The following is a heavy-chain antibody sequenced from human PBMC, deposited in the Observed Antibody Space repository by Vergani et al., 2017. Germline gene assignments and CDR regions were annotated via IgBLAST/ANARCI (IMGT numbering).Heavy chain of an antibody. CDR1: GGSFSGYY. Sequence: QVQLQQWGAGLLKPSETLSLTCAVYGGSFSGYYWSWIRQPPGKGLEWIGEINHSGSTNYNPSLKSRVTISVDTSKNQFYLKLSSVTAADTAVYYCASSYYYDSSGYAPGYWGQGTLVTVSS. CDR2: INHSGST. CDR3: ASSYYYDSSGYAPGY. J-gene: IGHJ4*02. D-gene: IGHD3-22*01. V-gene: IGHV4-34*01.